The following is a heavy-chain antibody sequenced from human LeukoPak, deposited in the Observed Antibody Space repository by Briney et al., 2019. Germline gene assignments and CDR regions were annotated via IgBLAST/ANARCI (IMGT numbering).Heavy chain of an antibody. CDR3: ARLTKATSPPLS. Sequence: GESLKISCKGSGYSFTTYWIGWVRQMPGKGLEWVGIIYPSDSDTRYSPSFQGKVTISADKSISTAYLQWSSLQASDTAMYYCARLTKATSPPLSWGQGTLVTVSS. CDR2: IYPSDSDT. CDR1: GYSFTTYW. J-gene: IGHJ5*02. D-gene: IGHD1-1*01. V-gene: IGHV5-51*01.